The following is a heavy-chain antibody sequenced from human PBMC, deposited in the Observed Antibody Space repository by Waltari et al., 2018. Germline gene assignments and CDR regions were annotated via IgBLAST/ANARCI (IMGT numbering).Heavy chain of an antibody. CDR2: IGSSGRNT. V-gene: IGHV3-23*01. Sequence: EVQLLESGGGLVQTGGSLRLSCAAHGFSFSSDAMCWVRQAPGKGLEWVSVIGSSGRNTYYADSVKGRFTISRDDSKNTLYLQMNSLRAEDTAVYYCAKGPAARTNWFDPWGQGTLVTVSS. J-gene: IGHJ5*02. CDR3: AKGPAARTNWFDP. D-gene: IGHD2-2*01. CDR1: GFSFSSDA.